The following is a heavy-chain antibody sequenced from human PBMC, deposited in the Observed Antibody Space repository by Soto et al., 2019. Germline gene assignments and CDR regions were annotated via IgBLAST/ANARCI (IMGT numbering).Heavy chain of an antibody. D-gene: IGHD2-21*02. CDR3: ARGGDVNYSPGMDV. Sequence: QVQLVQSGGEVKKPGASVKLSCTASGYTFTSYGISWVRQAPGQGLEWMGWISAYNGKTNYAQNVQGRVTMTTDTSTRTAYMDVRSLRSDDTAVYYCARGGDVNYSPGMDVWGQGTTVTVSS. CDR1: GYTFTSYG. CDR2: ISAYNGKT. J-gene: IGHJ6*02. V-gene: IGHV1-18*01.